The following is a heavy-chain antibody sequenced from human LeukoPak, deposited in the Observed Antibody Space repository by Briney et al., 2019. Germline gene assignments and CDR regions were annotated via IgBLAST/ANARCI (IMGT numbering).Heavy chain of an antibody. CDR3: ARDGCSSTSCYEVYYYYGMDV. CDR2: IWYDGSNK. J-gene: IGHJ6*02. D-gene: IGHD2-2*01. CDR1: GFTFSSYG. Sequence: PGGSLRLSCAASGFTFSSYGMHWVRQAPGKGLEWVAVIWYDGSNKYYADSVKGRFTISRDNSKNTLYLQMNSLRAEDTAVYYCARDGCSSTSCYEVYYYYGMDVWGQGTTVTVSS. V-gene: IGHV3-33*01.